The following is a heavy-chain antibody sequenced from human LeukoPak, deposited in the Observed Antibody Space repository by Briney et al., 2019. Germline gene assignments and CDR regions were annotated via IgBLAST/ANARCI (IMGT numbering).Heavy chain of an antibody. Sequence: SETLSLTCTVSGGSISGSSYHWGWIRQSPGKGLEWIGSINYSGTTYYNPSLKSRVTISVDTSKNQFSLKVSSVTAADTAVYYCAITYYDFWSGYGLDYWGQGTLVTVSS. J-gene: IGHJ4*02. CDR3: AITYYDFWSGYGLDY. V-gene: IGHV4-39*01. D-gene: IGHD3-3*01. CDR1: GGSISGSSYH. CDR2: INYSGTT.